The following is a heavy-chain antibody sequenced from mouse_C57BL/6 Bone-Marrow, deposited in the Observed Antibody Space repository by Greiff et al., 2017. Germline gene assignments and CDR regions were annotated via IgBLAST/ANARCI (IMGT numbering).Heavy chain of an antibody. J-gene: IGHJ4*01. CDR2: IDPSDSET. V-gene: IGHV1-52*01. CDR1: GYTFTSYW. D-gene: IGHD3-3*01. CDR3: ARRDYYARDY. Sequence: VQLQQPGAELVRPGSSVKLSCKASGYTFTSYWMHWVKQRPIQGLEWIGNIDPSDSETHYNQKFKDKATLTVDKSSSTAYMQLSSLTSEDSAVYYCARRDYYARDYWGQGTSVTVSS.